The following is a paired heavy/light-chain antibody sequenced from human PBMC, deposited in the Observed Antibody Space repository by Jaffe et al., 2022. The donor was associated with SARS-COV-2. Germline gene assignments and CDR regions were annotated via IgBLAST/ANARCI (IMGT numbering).Light chain of an antibody. J-gene: IGLJ2*01. CDR1: ALPKQY. CDR3: QSADSSGTL. V-gene: IGLV3-25*03. Sequence: SYELTQPPSVSVSPGQTARITCSGDALPKQYAYWYQQKPGQAPVLVIYKDSERPSGIPERFSGSSSGTTVTLTISGVQAEDEADYYCQSADSSGTLFGGGTKLTVL. CDR2: KDS.
Heavy chain of an antibody. V-gene: IGHV3-23*01. CDR2: ISGSGGST. CDR3: AKGDFDWLLYIGTQYYYYGMDV. CDR1: GFTFSSYA. D-gene: IGHD3-9*01. J-gene: IGHJ6*02. Sequence: EVQLLESGGGLVQPGGSLRLSCAASGFTFSSYAMSWVRQAPGKGLEWVSAISGSGGSTYYADSVKGRFTISRDNSKNTLYLQMNSLRAEDTAVYYCAKGDFDWLLYIGTQYYYYGMDVWGQGTTVTVSS.